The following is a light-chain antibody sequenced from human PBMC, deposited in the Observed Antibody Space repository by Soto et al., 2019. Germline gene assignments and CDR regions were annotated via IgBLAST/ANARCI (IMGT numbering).Light chain of an antibody. Sequence: DIQMTQSPSSLSASVRDRVTITCRASQGISNYLAWYQQKPGKVPKLLIYAASTLQSGVPSRFSGSGAGTDFTLTISSLEPEDVATYYCQKYDSAPWTFGQGTKVEIK. CDR3: QKYDSAPWT. CDR2: AAS. V-gene: IGKV1-27*01. J-gene: IGKJ1*01. CDR1: QGISNY.